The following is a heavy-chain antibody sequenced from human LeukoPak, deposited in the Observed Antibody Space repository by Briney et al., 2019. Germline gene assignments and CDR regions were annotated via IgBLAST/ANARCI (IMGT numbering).Heavy chain of an antibody. Sequence: GGSLRLSCAASGFTFSSYAMHWVRQAPGKGLEWVAVISYDGSNKYYADSVKGRFTISRDNSKNTLYLQMNSLRGDDTAVYYCATVAGDCSGGRCYLLRSDYWGQGTLVTVSS. CDR1: GFTFSSYA. J-gene: IGHJ4*02. V-gene: IGHV3-30-3*01. CDR3: ATVAGDCSGGRCYLLRSDY. D-gene: IGHD2-15*01. CDR2: ISYDGSNK.